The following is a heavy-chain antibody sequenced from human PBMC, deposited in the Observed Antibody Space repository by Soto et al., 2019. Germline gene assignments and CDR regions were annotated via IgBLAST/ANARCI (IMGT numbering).Heavy chain of an antibody. CDR3: ARDREDYSRPFRYYYYYMDV. V-gene: IGHV3-7*01. CDR1: GFTFSSYW. Sequence: GGSLRLSCAASGFTFSSYWMSWFRQAPGKGLEWVANIKQDGSEKYYVDSVKGRFTISRDNAKNSLYLQMNSLRAEDTAVYYCARDREDYSRPFRYYYYYMDVWGKGTTVTVSS. J-gene: IGHJ6*03. D-gene: IGHD4-4*01. CDR2: IKQDGSEK.